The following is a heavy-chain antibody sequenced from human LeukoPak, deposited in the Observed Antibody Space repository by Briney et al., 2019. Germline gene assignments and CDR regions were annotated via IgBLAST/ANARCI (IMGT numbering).Heavy chain of an antibody. CDR2: IYYSGST. V-gene: IGHV4-59*11. D-gene: IGHD1-26*01. CDR3: ARASLIVGATSYYYYYMDV. CDR1: GGSISSHY. J-gene: IGHJ6*03. Sequence: SETLYLTCTVSGGSISSHYWSWIRQPPGKGLEWIGYIYYSGSTNYNPSLKSRVTISVDTSKNQFSLKLSSVTAADTAVYYCARASLIVGATSYYYYYMDVWGKGTTVTVSS.